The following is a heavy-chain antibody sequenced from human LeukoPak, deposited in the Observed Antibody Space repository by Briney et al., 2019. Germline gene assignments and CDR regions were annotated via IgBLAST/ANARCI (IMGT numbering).Heavy chain of an antibody. V-gene: IGHV5-51*01. Sequence: GKSLKISCQGFGHTFSDYWITWVRHMPGKGLEYMGSIYPRDSDTRYSSSFQGQVTISADKSISTAYLQWSSLKASDTAMYYCARRGCSSTSCYDFDYWGQGTLVTVSS. CDR2: IYPRDSDT. D-gene: IGHD2-2*01. CDR1: GHTFSDYW. J-gene: IGHJ4*02. CDR3: ARRGCSSTSCYDFDY.